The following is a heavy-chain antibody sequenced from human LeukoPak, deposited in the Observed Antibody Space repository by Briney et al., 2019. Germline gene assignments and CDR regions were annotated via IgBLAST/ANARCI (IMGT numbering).Heavy chain of an antibody. V-gene: IGHV3-7*01. CDR3: ARAGPGGSYYYYMDV. Sequence: GGSRRLASAADGFTVSSYWMSWDRQAPGKGREWVANIKQDGSERYYVDSVKGRFTISRDNAKNSLYLQMNSLRAEDTAVYYCARAGPGGSYYYYMDVWGKGTTVTVSS. CDR2: IKQDGSER. J-gene: IGHJ6*03. D-gene: IGHD4-23*01. CDR1: GFTVSSYW.